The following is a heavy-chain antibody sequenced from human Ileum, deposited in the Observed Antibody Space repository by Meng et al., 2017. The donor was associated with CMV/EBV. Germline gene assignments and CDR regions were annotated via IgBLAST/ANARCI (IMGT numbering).Heavy chain of an antibody. CDR1: GGSVTRNTYD. CDR3: VRDHGSSSWFFY. J-gene: IGHJ4*02. D-gene: IGHD6-13*01. V-gene: IGHV4-39*07. Sequence: QLQAPGQGLVKPPETMSLTCTASGGSVTRNTYDWGWIRQPPGKSLEWIGNIFDSGSAFYNPSLQSRVSVSIDMSRNQLSLSLSSVTAADTAVYYCVRDHGSSSWFFYWGQGTLVTVFS. CDR2: IFDSGSA.